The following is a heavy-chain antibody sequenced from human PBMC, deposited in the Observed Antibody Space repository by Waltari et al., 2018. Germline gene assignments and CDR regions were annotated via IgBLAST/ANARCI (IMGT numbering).Heavy chain of an antibody. J-gene: IGHJ3*02. CDR2: ISRSSSYK. Sequence: EVQLVESGGGLVKPGGSLRLSCAASGFTFSDYSMNWVRLAPGKGLEWVSLISRSSSYKYYADSVKGRFTISRDNAKNSLYLQMNSLRAEDTAVYYCARSLVYDTSGDEAFDIWGQGTMVTVSS. CDR1: GFTFSDYS. CDR3: ARSLVYDTSGDEAFDI. V-gene: IGHV3-21*02. D-gene: IGHD3-22*01.